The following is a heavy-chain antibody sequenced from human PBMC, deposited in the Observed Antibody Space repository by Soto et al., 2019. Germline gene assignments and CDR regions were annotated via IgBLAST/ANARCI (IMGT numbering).Heavy chain of an antibody. CDR3: ARESGRGVGESTFDYYYGMDV. CDR2: IIPLFITP. D-gene: IGHD3-16*01. J-gene: IGHJ6*01. CDR1: GGTFNNYA. V-gene: IGHV1-69*01. Sequence: QVQLVQSGAEVKKPGSSVKVSCKASGGTFNNYAISWVRQAPGQGLEWMGGIIPLFITPNYAQKFQGRVTITADESTSTGYMELSSLRSEDTAVYYCARESGRGVGESTFDYYYGMDVWGQGTTVTVSA.